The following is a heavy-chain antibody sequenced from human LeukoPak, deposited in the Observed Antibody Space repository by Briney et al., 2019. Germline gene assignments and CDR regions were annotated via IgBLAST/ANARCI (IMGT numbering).Heavy chain of an antibody. CDR3: ARDRLAEHDAFDI. Sequence: GGSLRLSCAASGFTFSSYAMHWVRQAPGKGLEWVAVISYDGSNKYCADSVKGRFTISRDNSKNTLYLQMNSLRAEDTAVYYCARDRLAEHDAFDIWGQGTMVTVSS. CDR1: GFTFSSYA. V-gene: IGHV3-30*04. CDR2: ISYDGSNK. J-gene: IGHJ3*02.